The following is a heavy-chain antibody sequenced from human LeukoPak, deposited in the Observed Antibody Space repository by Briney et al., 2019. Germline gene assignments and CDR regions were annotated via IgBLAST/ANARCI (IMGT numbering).Heavy chain of an antibody. J-gene: IGHJ4*02. CDR3: AKDPEGGYSYGYSFDY. D-gene: IGHD5-18*01. CDR1: GFTFSSYA. Sequence: GRSLRLSCAASGFTFSSYAMSWVRQAPGKGLEWVSAISGSGGSTYYADSVKGRFTISRDNSKNTLYLQMNSLRAEDTAVYYCAKDPEGGYSYGYSFDYWGQGTLVTVSS. CDR2: ISGSGGST. V-gene: IGHV3-23*01.